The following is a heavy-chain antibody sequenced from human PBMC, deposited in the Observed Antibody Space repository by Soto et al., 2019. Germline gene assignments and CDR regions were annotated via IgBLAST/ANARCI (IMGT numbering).Heavy chain of an antibody. CDR2: IYYIGST. CDR1: GGSISSYY. J-gene: IGHJ4*02. V-gene: IGHV4-59*01. Sequence: SETLSLTCTVSGGSISSYYWSWIRQPPGKGLEWIGFIYYIGSTNYNPSLKIRVTILVDTSKNQFSLKLSSVTVADTAVYYCAREKTTIGDFDYWGQGTLVTVSS. CDR3: AREKTTIGDFDY. D-gene: IGHD1-7*01.